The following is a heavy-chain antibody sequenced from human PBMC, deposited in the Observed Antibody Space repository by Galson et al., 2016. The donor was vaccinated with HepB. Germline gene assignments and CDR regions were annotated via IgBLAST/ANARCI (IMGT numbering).Heavy chain of an antibody. CDR1: GYAFPSSW. Sequence: QSGAEVKKPGESLKISCTGSGYAFPSSWIVWVRQTPGKGLECMGIIYPGDSDTRYSPSFQGQVTISADKSISTAYLQWNSLKASDTAIYYCARHATSPPVYYGSGRDYFDYWGQGTLVTVSS. V-gene: IGHV5-51*01. D-gene: IGHD3-10*01. CDR3: ARHATSPPVYYGSGRDYFDY. CDR2: IYPGDSDT. J-gene: IGHJ4*02.